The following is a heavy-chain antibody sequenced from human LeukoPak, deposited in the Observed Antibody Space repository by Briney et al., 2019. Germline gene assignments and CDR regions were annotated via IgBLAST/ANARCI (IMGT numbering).Heavy chain of an antibody. J-gene: IGHJ4*02. CDR2: IIPIFGTA. D-gene: IGHD3-3*01. CDR3: ARERNDFWSGYCDY. CDR1: GGTFSSYA. V-gene: IGHV1-69*01. Sequence: ASVKVSCKASGGTFSSYAISWVRQAPGQGLEWMGGIIPIFGTANYAQKFQGRVTITADESTSTAYMELSSLRSEDTAVYHCARERNDFWSGYCDYWGQGTLVTVSS.